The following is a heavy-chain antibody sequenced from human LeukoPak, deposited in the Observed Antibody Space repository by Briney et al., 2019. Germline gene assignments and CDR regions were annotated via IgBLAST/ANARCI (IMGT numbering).Heavy chain of an antibody. CDR2: IYSGGSR. CDR3: ARDPQPYGSQDFQP. CDR1: GFTVSSNY. J-gene: IGHJ1*01. V-gene: IGHV3-53*01. Sequence: GGSLRLSCAASGFTVSSNYMSWVRQAPGEGLGWGSVIYSGGSRFYADSGKGRFTVSRDTSKNTLYLQMNTLRAEDTAVYYCARDPQPYGSQDFQPWGQGTLVTVSS. D-gene: IGHD3-10*01.